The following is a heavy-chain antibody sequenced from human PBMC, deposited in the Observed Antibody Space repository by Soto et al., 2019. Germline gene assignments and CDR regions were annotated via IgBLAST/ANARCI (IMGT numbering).Heavy chain of an antibody. V-gene: IGHV4-4*02. CDR2: IYHSGST. CDR1: GGSISSSNW. Sequence: SETLSLTCAVSGGSISSSNWWSWVRQPPGKGLEWIGEIYHSGSTNYNPSLKSRVTISVDKSKNQFSLKLSSVTAADTAVYYCARDGGYYDSSGYRRNAFDIWGQGTMVT. CDR3: ARDGGYYDSSGYRRNAFDI. D-gene: IGHD3-22*01. J-gene: IGHJ3*02.